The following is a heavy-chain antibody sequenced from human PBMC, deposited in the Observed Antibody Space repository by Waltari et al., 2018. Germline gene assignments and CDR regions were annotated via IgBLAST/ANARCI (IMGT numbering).Heavy chain of an antibody. CDR1: GFTFGDYA. CDR3: TRRRGSYYFDY. V-gene: IGHV3-49*03. CDR2: IRSKAYGGTT. D-gene: IGHD1-26*01. Sequence: EVQLVESGGGLVQPGRSLSLSCTASGFTFGDYAMRWFRQAPGKGLEWVGFIRSKAYGGTTEYAASVKGRFTISRDDSKSIAYLQMNSLKTEDTAVYYCTRRRGSYYFDYWGQGTLVTVSS. J-gene: IGHJ4*02.